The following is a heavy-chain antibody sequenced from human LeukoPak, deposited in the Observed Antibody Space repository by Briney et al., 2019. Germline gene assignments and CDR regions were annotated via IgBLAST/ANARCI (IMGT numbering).Heavy chain of an antibody. CDR2: INSDGSST. D-gene: IGHD6-6*01. J-gene: IGHJ5*02. CDR1: GFAFTNYW. V-gene: IGHV3-74*03. CDR3: ARDPDSSSTWFDP. Sequence: GGSLRLSCAASGFAFTNYWMHWVRQAPGKGLVWVSRINSDGSSTKYADSVKGRFTISRDNAKNTRYLQMNSLRAEDTAVYYCARDPDSSSTWFDPWGQGTLVTVSS.